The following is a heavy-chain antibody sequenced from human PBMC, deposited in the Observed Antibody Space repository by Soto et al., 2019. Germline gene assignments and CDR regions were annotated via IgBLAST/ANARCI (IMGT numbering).Heavy chain of an antibody. J-gene: IGHJ4*02. CDR1: GGTFSSYA. CDR3: ARLDGYCSGGSCPTEFDY. CDR2: IIPIFGTA. Sequence: SVKVSCKSSGGTFSSYAISWVRQAPGQGLEWMGGIIPIFGTANYAQKFQGRVTITADKSTSTAYMELSSLRSEDTAVYYCARLDGYCSGGSCPTEFDYWGQGTLVTVSS. V-gene: IGHV1-69*06. D-gene: IGHD2-15*01.